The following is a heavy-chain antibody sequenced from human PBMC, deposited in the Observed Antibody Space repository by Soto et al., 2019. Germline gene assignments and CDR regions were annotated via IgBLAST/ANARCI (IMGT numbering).Heavy chain of an antibody. V-gene: IGHV1-8*01. CDR1: GYTFTSYD. Sequence: QVHLVQSGAEVKMPGASVKVSCKASGYTFTSYDINWVRQATGQGLEWMGWMNPNSGNTGYAQKFQGRVTMTRNTSISTAYMDLSSLRSEDTAVYYCASLWFGDLRNDAFDIWGQGTMVTVSS. CDR2: MNPNSGNT. J-gene: IGHJ3*02. D-gene: IGHD3-10*01. CDR3: ASLWFGDLRNDAFDI.